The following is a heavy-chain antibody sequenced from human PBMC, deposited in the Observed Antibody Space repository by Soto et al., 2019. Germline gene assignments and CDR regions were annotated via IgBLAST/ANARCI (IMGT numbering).Heavy chain of an antibody. Sequence: QITLKESGPTLVRPAQPLTLTCDFSGFSLSTYHMGVAWIRQPSGKALEWLALIYWDDDKRYSPSLKDRLAISKGTSSNQVVLTITNMDPGDTATYFCAHAGDYDLLTFDHWGPGTLVTVSS. CDR3: AHAGDYDLLTFDH. CDR1: GFSLSTYHMG. V-gene: IGHV2-5*02. D-gene: IGHD4-17*01. J-gene: IGHJ4*02. CDR2: IYWDDDK.